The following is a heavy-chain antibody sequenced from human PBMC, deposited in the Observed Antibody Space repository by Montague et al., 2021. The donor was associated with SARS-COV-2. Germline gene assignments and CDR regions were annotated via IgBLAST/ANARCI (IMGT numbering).Heavy chain of an antibody. CDR3: AREPKPVGYSYGYTFFDY. CDR1: GFTFSSYA. Sequence: SLRLSCVAFGFTFSSYALHRVRQAPGKGPEWVAVISYNGRNKQFXDSXNGLATISRDNSKNTLYLQVDSLRTDDTAVYYCAREPKPVGYSYGYTFFDYWGQGTLVTVSS. D-gene: IGHD5-18*01. J-gene: IGHJ4*02. V-gene: IGHV3-30*03. CDR2: ISYNGRNK.